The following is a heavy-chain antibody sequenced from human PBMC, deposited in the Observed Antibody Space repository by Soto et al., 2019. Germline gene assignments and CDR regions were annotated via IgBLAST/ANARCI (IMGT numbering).Heavy chain of an antibody. Sequence: QAQLQQWGAGLLKPSETLSLTCAVYGGSFSGYYWSWIRQPPGKGLEWIGEINDSGSTNYNPSLKSRVTISVDTSKHQFSLRLSSVNAADMAVYYCARGRTVSTYSRYWDSGWYFDLCGRGTLVTVS. V-gene: IGHV4-34*01. CDR2: INDSGST. CDR1: GGSFSGYY. D-gene: IGHD6-13*01. CDR3: ARGRTVSTYSRYWDSGWYFDL. J-gene: IGHJ2*01.